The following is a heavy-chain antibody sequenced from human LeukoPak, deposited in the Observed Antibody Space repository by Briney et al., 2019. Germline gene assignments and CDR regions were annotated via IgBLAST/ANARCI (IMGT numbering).Heavy chain of an antibody. D-gene: IGHD2-8*01. V-gene: IGHV7-4-1*02. CDR3: ARGQLYCTNGVCYRYHFDY. CDR1: GYTLISYA. CDR2: INTDTGNP. Sequence: ASVTVSCTASGYTLISYAMNWVRQAPGQGLEWMGWINTDTGNPTYAQGFAGRSVFSLDTSVSTAYLQISSLKAEDTAVYYCARGQLYCTNGVCYRYHFDYWGQGTLVTVSS. J-gene: IGHJ4*02.